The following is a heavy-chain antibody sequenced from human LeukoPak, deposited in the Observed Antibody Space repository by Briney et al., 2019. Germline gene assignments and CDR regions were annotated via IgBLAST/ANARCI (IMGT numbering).Heavy chain of an antibody. CDR3: AKGSGYYFDY. CDR2: IEYDGSNK. V-gene: IGHV3-30*02. Sequence: PGGSLRLSCAASGFTFSDYGMNWVRQAPGKGLEWVAFIEYDGSNKYYADSVKGRFTFSRDNSKNTLSLQMNSLRTEDTAVYFCAKGSGYYFDYWGQGTLVTVSS. CDR1: GFTFSDYG. J-gene: IGHJ4*02.